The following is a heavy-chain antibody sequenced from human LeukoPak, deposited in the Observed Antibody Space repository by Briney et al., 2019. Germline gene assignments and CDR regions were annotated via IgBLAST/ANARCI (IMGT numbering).Heavy chain of an antibody. D-gene: IGHD3-22*01. CDR1: GYTFTNYG. Sequence: ASVKVSCKASGYTFTNYGINWVRQATGQGLEWMGWMNPNTGNTGYAQRFQGRITMTRDTSTSTAYMELSSLRSDDTAVYFCARMTYDGSGPNPNWFDPWGQGTLVTVSS. V-gene: IGHV1-8*01. CDR3: ARMTYDGSGPNPNWFDP. J-gene: IGHJ5*02. CDR2: MNPNTGNT.